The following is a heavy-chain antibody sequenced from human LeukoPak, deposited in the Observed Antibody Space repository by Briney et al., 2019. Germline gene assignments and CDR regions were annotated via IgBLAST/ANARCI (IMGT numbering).Heavy chain of an antibody. Sequence: GGSLRLSCAASGFTFSSYAMGWVRQAPGKGLEWVTGISGSGGSTYYADSVKGRFTISRDNSKNTLYVQLNSLRGEDTAVYYCARGGYNPPRLEYWGQGTLVTVSS. J-gene: IGHJ4*02. V-gene: IGHV3-23*01. D-gene: IGHD3-16*01. CDR2: ISGSGGST. CDR3: ARGGYNPPRLEY. CDR1: GFTFSSYA.